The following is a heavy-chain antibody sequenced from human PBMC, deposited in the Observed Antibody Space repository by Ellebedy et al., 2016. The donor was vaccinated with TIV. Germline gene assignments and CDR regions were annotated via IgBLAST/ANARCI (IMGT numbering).Heavy chain of an antibody. D-gene: IGHD3-16*01. Sequence: GSLRLXXAVSGASISSNNWWSWLRQSPGKGLEWTGYIYYSGSTNYNPSLKSRVTISVDTSKNQFSLRLSSVTAADTAVYYCARDWGRAAVLWGQGTLVTVSS. V-gene: IGHV4-4*02. CDR3: ARDWGRAAVL. CDR1: GASISSNNW. CDR2: IYYSGST. J-gene: IGHJ4*02.